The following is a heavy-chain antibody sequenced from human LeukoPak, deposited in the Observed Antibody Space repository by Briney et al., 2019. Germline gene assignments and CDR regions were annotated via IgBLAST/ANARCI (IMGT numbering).Heavy chain of an antibody. CDR2: IKQDGSEK. CDR3: AREKIGSGYDYTFDY. D-gene: IGHD5-12*01. J-gene: IGHJ4*02. V-gene: IGHV3-7*01. CDR1: GFTFSSYG. Sequence: GGSLRLSCAGSGFTFSSYGMSWVRQAPGKGLEWVANIKQDGSEKYYVDSVKGRFTISRDNSKNTLYLQMNSLRAEDTAVYYCAREKIGSGYDYTFDYWGQGTLVTVSS.